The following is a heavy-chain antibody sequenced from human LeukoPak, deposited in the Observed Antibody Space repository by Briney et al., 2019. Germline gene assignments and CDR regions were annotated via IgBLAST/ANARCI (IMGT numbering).Heavy chain of an antibody. Sequence: SGPALVKPTQTLTLTCTFSGFSLSTSGMCVSWIRQPPGRALEWLARIDWDDDKYYSTSLKTRLTFSKDTSKNQVILTVTDMDPVDSATYYCARMYFGDYKDMDVWGKGTTVTVSS. V-gene: IGHV2-70*11. D-gene: IGHD3-10*01. J-gene: IGHJ6*03. CDR1: GFSLSTSGMC. CDR3: ARMYFGDYKDMDV. CDR2: IDWDDDK.